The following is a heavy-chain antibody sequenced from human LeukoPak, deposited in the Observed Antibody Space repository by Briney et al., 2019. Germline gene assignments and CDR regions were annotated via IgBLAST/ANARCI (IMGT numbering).Heavy chain of an antibody. CDR3: ARDGHTYYYYYMDV. J-gene: IGHJ6*03. Sequence: SETLSLTCTVSGASISSGEYYWSWIRQPAGKGLEWIGRIYTSGSTNYNPSLKSRVTISVDTSKNQFSLKLSSVTAADTAVYYCARDGHTYYYYYMDVWGKGTTVTVSS. V-gene: IGHV4-61*02. CDR2: IYTSGST. CDR1: GASISSGEYY.